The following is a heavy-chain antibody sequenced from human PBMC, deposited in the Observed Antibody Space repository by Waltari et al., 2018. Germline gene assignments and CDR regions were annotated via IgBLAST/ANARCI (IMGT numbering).Heavy chain of an antibody. Sequence: QVTLRESGPALVKPTQTLTLTCTFPGFSLRTRGMCVSWLRQPPGKALEWLASIDWDDDKYYSTSLKTRLTISKDTSKNQVVLTLPNMDPVDTATYYCARMQYSSPSEVWFDPWGHRTLVTVSS. D-gene: IGHD6-6*01. CDR1: GFSLRTRGMC. J-gene: IGHJ5*02. CDR2: IDWDDDK. CDR3: ARMQYSSPSEVWFDP. V-gene: IGHV2-70*15.